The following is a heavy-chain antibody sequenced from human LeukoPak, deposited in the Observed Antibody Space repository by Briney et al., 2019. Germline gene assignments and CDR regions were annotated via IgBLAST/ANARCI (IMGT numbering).Heavy chain of an antibody. J-gene: IGHJ4*02. V-gene: IGHV3-23*01. CDR2: ISGSGGST. D-gene: IGHD3-3*01. Sequence: GGSLRLSCAASGFTFSSYAMSWVRQAPGKGLEWVSAISGSGGSTYYADSVKGRFTISRDNSKNTLYLQMNSLRAEDTAVYYCARDRYDFWSGSDYWGQGTLVTVSS. CDR3: ARDRYDFWSGSDY. CDR1: GFTFSSYA.